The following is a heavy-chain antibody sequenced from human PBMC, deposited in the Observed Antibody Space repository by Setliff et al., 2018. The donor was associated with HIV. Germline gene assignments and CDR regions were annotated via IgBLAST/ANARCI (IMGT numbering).Heavy chain of an antibody. CDR2: IGYDGSNK. V-gene: IGHV3-30*02. CDR1: GFTFSSYG. J-gene: IGHJ4*02. D-gene: IGHD1-26*01. Sequence: PGGSLRLSCAASGFTFSSYGMHWVRQAPGKGLEWVALIGYDGSNKHYVDSVKGRFTISRDNSKNTLYLQMNSLRAEDTAVYYCAKDKYRGGYFDYWGQGTLVTVSS. CDR3: AKDKYRGGYFDY.